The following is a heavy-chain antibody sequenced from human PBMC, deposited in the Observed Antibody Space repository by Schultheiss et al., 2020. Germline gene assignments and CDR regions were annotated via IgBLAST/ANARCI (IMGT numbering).Heavy chain of an antibody. V-gene: IGHV1-2*02. J-gene: IGHJ6*02. CDR3: ARDGVEIFGSLDV. D-gene: IGHD3-3*01. CDR1: GYTFTGYY. Sequence: ASVKVSCKASGYTFTGYYMHWVRQAPGQGLEWMGWINPNSGGTNYAQKFQGRVTITADKSTSTAYMELSSLRSEDTAVYYCARDGVEIFGSLDVWGQGTTVTVSS. CDR2: INPNSGGT.